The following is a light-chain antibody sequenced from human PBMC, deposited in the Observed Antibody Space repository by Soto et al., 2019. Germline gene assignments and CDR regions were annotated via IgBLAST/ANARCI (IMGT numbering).Light chain of an antibody. CDR1: SSDFGSYKF. CDR3: FSFTSTNTHV. J-gene: IGLJ1*01. Sequence: ALTQPASVSGSPGQSVTISCTGTSSDFGSYKFVSWYQHHPGKVPKVIIYETSKRPSGVSDRFSGSKSGNTASLTISGLQAEDEADYYCFSFTSTNTHVFGSGTKVTAL. V-gene: IGLV2-23*01. CDR2: ETS.